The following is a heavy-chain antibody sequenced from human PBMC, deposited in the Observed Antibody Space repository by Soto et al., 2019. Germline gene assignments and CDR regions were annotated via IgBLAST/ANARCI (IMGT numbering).Heavy chain of an antibody. V-gene: IGHV1-24*01. CDR3: ATEYYSNDATRFDY. J-gene: IGHJ4*02. D-gene: IGHD1-20*01. CDR2: FDPEDGET. CDR1: RYTPTELS. Sequence: GAPVKVSCKVSRYTPTELSLHWVRQAPGKGLEWMGGFDPEDGETIYAQKFQGRVTMTEDTSTDTAYMELSSLRSEDTAVYYCATEYYSNDATRFDYWGQGTLVTVSS.